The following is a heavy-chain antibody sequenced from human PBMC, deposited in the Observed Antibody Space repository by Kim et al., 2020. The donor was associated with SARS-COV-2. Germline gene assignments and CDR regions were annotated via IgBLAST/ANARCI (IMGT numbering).Heavy chain of an antibody. CDR3: ARGASYYYDSSGYHAGTYYFDY. CDR1: GFTFSNYW. CDR2: IKQDGSEK. J-gene: IGHJ4*02. Sequence: GGSLRLSCVASGFTFSNYWMSWVRQAPGKGLEWVANIKQDGSEKYCVDSVKGRFTISRDNAKNSLYLQINSLRAEDTAVYYCARGASYYYDSSGYHAGTYYFDYWGQGTLVTVSS. D-gene: IGHD3-22*01. V-gene: IGHV3-7*01.